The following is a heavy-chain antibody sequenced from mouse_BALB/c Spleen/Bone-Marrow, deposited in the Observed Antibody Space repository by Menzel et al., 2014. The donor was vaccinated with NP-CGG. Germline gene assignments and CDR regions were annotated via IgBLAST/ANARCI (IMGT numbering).Heavy chain of an antibody. D-gene: IGHD2-3*01. CDR1: GFSLTSYG. J-gene: IGHJ3*01. CDR3: ATDGYYARFAY. V-gene: IGHV2-2*02. Sequence: VKLQESGPGLVQPSQSLSITCTVSGFSLTSYGVHWVRQSPGKGLEWLGVIWSGGSTDYNAAFISRLSISKDNSKSQVFFKMNSLQANDTAIYYCATDGYYARFAYWGQGTLVTVPA. CDR2: IWSGGST.